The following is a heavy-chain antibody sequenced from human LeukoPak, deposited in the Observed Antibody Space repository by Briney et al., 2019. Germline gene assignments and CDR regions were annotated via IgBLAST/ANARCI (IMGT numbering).Heavy chain of an antibody. J-gene: IGHJ5*02. Sequence: PGGSLRLSCAASGFTFSSYEMNWVRQAPGKGLEWVSYISSSGSTIYYADSVKGRFTISRDNSKNTPYLQMNSLRAEDTAVYYCAKDIVVVPAAENWFDPWGQGTLVTVSS. CDR2: ISSSGSTI. CDR1: GFTFSSYE. V-gene: IGHV3-48*03. D-gene: IGHD2-2*01. CDR3: AKDIVVVPAAENWFDP.